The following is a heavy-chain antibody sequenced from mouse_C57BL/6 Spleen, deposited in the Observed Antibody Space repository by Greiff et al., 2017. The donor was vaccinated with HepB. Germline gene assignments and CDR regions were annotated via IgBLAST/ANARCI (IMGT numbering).Heavy chain of an antibody. D-gene: IGHD2-4*01. J-gene: IGHJ4*01. Sequence: VQLQQSGAELVKPGASVKLSCKASGYTFTSYWMQWVKQRPGQGLEWIGEIDPSDSYTNYNQKFKGKATLTVDTSSSTAYMQLSSLTSEDSAVYYCAYYYDYDGGSAMDYWGQGTSVTVSS. CDR3: AYYYDYDGGSAMDY. V-gene: IGHV1-50*01. CDR1: GYTFTSYW. CDR2: IDPSDSYT.